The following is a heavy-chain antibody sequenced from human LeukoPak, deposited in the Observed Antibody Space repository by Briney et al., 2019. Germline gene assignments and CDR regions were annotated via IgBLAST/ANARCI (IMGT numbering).Heavy chain of an antibody. CDR3: AKDSGMLEDPHRYFDY. D-gene: IGHD3-10*02. Sequence: PGRSLRLSCAASGFTFSSYGMHWVRQAPGKGLEWVAVMSYDGSNKYYAGFVKGRFTISRDNSMNTLYLQMNSLRAEDTAVYYCAKDSGMLEDPHRYFDYWGQGTLVTVSS. CDR2: MSYDGSNK. V-gene: IGHV3-30*18. J-gene: IGHJ4*02. CDR1: GFTFSSYG.